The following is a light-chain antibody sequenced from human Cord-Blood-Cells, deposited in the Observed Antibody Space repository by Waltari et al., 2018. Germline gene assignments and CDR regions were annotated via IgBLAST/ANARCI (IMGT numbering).Light chain of an antibody. CDR3: QQSYSTPYT. J-gene: IGKJ2*01. Sequence: DIQMTQCPSSLSASVGDRVPITCRASQSISSYLNWYQQKPGKAPKLLIYAASSLQSGVPSRFSSSGSGTDFTLTISSLQPEDFATYYCQQSYSTPYTFGQGTKLEIK. CDR1: QSISSY. CDR2: AAS. V-gene: IGKV1-39*01.